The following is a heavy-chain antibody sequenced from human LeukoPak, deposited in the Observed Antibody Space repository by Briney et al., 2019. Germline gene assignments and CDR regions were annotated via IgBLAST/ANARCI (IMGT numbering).Heavy chain of an antibody. CDR1: GFTLSSYS. CDR3: ARGGAAAGIPFDY. CDR2: ISSSSSYI. D-gene: IGHD6-13*01. V-gene: IGHV3-21*01. J-gene: IGHJ4*02. Sequence: GGSLRLSCAASGFTLSSYSMNWVRQAPGKGLEWVSSISSSSSYIYYADSVKGRFTISRDNAKNSLYLQMNSLRAEDTAVYYCARGGAAAGIPFDYWGQGTLVTVSS.